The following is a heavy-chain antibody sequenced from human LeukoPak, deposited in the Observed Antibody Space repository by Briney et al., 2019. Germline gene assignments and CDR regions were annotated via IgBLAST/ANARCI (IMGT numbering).Heavy chain of an antibody. CDR2: IYTSGST. Sequence: SQTLSLTCTVSGGSISSGSYYWSWIRQPAGKGLEWIGRIYTSGSTNYNPSLKSRVTISVDTSKNQFSLKLSSVTAADTAVYYCARDWQEFFYDSSGYYYPSWFDPW. D-gene: IGHD3-22*01. CDR1: GGSISSGSYY. J-gene: IGHJ5*02. V-gene: IGHV4-61*02. CDR3: ARDWQEFFYDSSGYYYPSWFDP.